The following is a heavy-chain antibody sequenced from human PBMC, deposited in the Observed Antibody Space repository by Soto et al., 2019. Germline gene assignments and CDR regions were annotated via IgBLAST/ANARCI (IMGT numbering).Heavy chain of an antibody. J-gene: IGHJ3*02. D-gene: IGHD6-13*01. CDR3: ARDVSPGSSSLYLDDFDI. Sequence: EVQLVESGGDLVQPGGSLRLSCAASGFSFGSSWMTWVRQAPGKGLEWVANIKKDGSKFIYLDSVRGRFTVSRDNAKNSLYLEMNSLRAEDTALYYCARDVSPGSSSLYLDDFDIWGQGTMVTVSS. V-gene: IGHV3-7*05. CDR2: IKKDGSKF. CDR1: GFSFGSSW.